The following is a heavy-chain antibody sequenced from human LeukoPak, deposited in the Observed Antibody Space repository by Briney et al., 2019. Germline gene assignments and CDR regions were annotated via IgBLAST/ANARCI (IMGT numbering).Heavy chain of an antibody. Sequence: GGSLRLSCAASGFTFSSYAMSWVRQAPGKGLEWVSAISGSGGNTYYADSVKGRFTTSRDNAKNSLYLQMNSLRAEDTAVYYCARDLRSSGYYAFDYWGQGTLVTVSS. D-gene: IGHD3-22*01. CDR2: ISGSGGNT. J-gene: IGHJ4*02. CDR1: GFTFSSYA. V-gene: IGHV3-23*01. CDR3: ARDLRSSGYYAFDY.